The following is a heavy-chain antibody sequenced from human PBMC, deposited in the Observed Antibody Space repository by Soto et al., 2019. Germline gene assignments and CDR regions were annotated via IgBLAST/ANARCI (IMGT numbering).Heavy chain of an antibody. CDR2: ISSTSATI. V-gene: IGHV3-48*02. CDR3: ARDNLGNWGAWYFDL. Sequence: LSPACAASGFTLSSSSMNWVRPAPGKGLEWVSYISSTSATIYYADSVKGRFTISRDNAKNSLYLQMNSLRDEDTAVYYCARDNLGNWGAWYFDLWGRGTLVTVS. J-gene: IGHJ2*01. CDR1: GFTLSSSS. D-gene: IGHD7-27*01.